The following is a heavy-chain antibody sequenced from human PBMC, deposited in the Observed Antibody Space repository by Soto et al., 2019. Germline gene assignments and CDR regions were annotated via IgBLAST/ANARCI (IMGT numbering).Heavy chain of an antibody. D-gene: IGHD2-15*01. J-gene: IGHJ6*02. CDR2: IIPILGIA. CDR1: GGTFSSYT. CDR3: ARARYCSGGSCYSAYYYYGMDV. V-gene: IGHV1-69*02. Sequence: QVQLVQSGAEVKKPGSSVKVSCKASGGTFSSYTISWVRQAPGQGLEWMGRIIPILGIANYAQKYQGRVTITADKSTSTAYMELSSLRSEETAVYYCARARYCSGGSCYSAYYYYGMDVWGQGTTVTVSS.